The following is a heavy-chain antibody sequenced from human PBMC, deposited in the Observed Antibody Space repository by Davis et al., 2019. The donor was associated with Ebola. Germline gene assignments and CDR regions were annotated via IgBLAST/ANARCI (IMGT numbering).Heavy chain of an antibody. J-gene: IGHJ2*01. D-gene: IGHD6-6*01. CDR1: GFTFSSLA. CDR2: ISSNGGGA. CDR3: VKDANMAGRPERGDWYFDV. V-gene: IGHV3-64D*08. Sequence: PGGSLRLSCSASGFTFSSLAMHWVRQAPGKGPESVSAISSNGGGAFYADSVKGRFTISRDNSKNTLYLQMNSLRPEDTAVYYCVKDANMAGRPERGDWYFDVWGRGTLVTVSS.